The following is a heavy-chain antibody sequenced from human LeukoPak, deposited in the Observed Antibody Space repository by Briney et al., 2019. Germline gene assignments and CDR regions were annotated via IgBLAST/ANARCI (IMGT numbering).Heavy chain of an antibody. CDR2: IIPIFGTA. CDR1: GGTFISYA. V-gene: IGHV1-69*06. J-gene: IGHJ4*02. D-gene: IGHD3-22*01. CDR3: ARAHDSSGYSVLLDY. Sequence: SVKVSCKASGGTFISYAISWVRQAPGQGLEWMGGIIPIFGTANYAQKFQGRVTITADKSTSTAYMERSSLRAEDTAVYYCARAHDSSGYSVLLDYWGQGTLVTVSS.